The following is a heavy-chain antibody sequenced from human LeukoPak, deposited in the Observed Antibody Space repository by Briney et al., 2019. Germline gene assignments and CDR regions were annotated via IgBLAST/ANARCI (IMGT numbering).Heavy chain of an antibody. J-gene: IGHJ3*02. CDR1: GGSISSYY. V-gene: IGHV4-59*01. D-gene: IGHD3-22*01. CDR2: IYYSGST. Sequence: PSETLSLTRTVSGGSISSYYWSWIRQPPGKGLEWIGYIYYSGSTNYNPSLKSRVTISVDTSKNQFSLKLSSVTAADTAVYYCARVGLKTYYYDSSGYPWAFDIWGQGTMVTVSS. CDR3: ARVGLKTYYYDSSGYPWAFDI.